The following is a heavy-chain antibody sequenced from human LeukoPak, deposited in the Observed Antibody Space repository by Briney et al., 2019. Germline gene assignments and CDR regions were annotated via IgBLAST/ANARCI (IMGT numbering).Heavy chain of an antibody. CDR3: AKDLGLLGGYSNY. V-gene: IGHV3-23*01. CDR1: GFTFSSYA. D-gene: IGHD4-11*01. Sequence: PGGXXRLSCAASGFTFSSYAMSWVRQAPGKGLEWVSAISGSGGSTYYADSVKGRFTISRDNSKKTLYLQMNSLRAEDTAVYYCAKDLGLLGGYSNYRGQGTLVTVSS. CDR2: ISGSGGST. J-gene: IGHJ4*02.